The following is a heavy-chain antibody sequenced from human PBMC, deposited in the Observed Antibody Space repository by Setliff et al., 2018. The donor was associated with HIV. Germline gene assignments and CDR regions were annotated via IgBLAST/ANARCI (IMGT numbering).Heavy chain of an antibody. CDR1: GYFISCGYY. V-gene: IGHV4-38-2*01. CDR3: ARGPVVGFDS. J-gene: IGHJ4*02. Sequence: SETLSLTCAVSGYFISCGYYWGWIRQPPGKGLEWIGSLSHVGGTYYNPSLKSRVTISIDTSMNQFSLKLRSVTVADTAVYFCARGPVVGFDSWGQGTLVTVSS. D-gene: IGHD2-15*01. CDR2: LSHVGGT.